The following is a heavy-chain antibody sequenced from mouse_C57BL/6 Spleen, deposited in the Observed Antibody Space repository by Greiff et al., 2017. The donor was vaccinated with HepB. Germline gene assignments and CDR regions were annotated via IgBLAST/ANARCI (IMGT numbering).Heavy chain of an antibody. CDR2: INPSTGGT. D-gene: IGHD2-4*01. CDR3: ARDYDEAY. J-gene: IGHJ3*01. V-gene: IGHV1-42*01. Sequence: EVQLQQSGPELVKPGASVKISCKASGYSFTGYYMNWVKQSPEKSLEWIGEINPSTGGTTYNQKFKAKATLTVDKSSSTAYMQLKSLTSEDSAVYYCARDYDEAYWGQGTLVTVSA. CDR1: GYSFTGYY.